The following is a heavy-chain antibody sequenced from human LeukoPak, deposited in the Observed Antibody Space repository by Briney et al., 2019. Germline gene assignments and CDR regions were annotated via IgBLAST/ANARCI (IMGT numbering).Heavy chain of an antibody. J-gene: IGHJ4*02. CDR1: GFTFSSYG. CDR3: ARGWYYYGSGSYGH. D-gene: IGHD3-10*01. CDR2: ISYDGSNK. Sequence: GGSLRLSCAASGFTFSSYGMHWVRQAPGKGLEWVAVISYDGSNKYYADSVKGRFTISRDNSKNTLYLQMNSLRAEDTAVYYCARGWYYYGSGSYGHWGQGTLVTVSS. V-gene: IGHV3-30*03.